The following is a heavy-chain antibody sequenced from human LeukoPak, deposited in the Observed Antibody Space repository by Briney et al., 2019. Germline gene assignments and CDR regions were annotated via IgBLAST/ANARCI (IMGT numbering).Heavy chain of an antibody. V-gene: IGHV3-43*01. Sequence: AGGSLRLSCAASGFTFDDYTMHWVRQAPGKGLEWVSLISWDGGSTYYADSVKGRFTISRDNSKNSLYLQMNSLRTEDTALYYCAKSYDSSGYLDAFDIWGQGTMVTVSS. CDR1: GFTFDDYT. CDR2: ISWDGGST. D-gene: IGHD3-22*01. J-gene: IGHJ3*02. CDR3: AKSYDSSGYLDAFDI.